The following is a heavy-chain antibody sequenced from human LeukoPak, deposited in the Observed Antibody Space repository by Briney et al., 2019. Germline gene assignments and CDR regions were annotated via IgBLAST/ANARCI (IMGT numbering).Heavy chain of an antibody. D-gene: IGHD4-23*01. Sequence: PGGSLRLSCAASGFTFRNCALTWVHQAPGKGLEWVSLISGKGETTYYADSVKGRFTISRDNSKNTAYLQMNSLRAEDTALYYCVKRRSVNSGPFAYWGQGILVTVSS. V-gene: IGHV3-23*01. CDR3: VKRRSVNSGPFAY. CDR2: ISGKGETT. J-gene: IGHJ4*02. CDR1: GFTFRNCA.